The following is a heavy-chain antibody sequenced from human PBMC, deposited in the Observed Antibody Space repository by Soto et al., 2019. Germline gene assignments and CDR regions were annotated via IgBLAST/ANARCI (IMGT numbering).Heavy chain of an antibody. D-gene: IGHD2-2*01. J-gene: IGHJ6*02. CDR3: ARSLTEGYCTITGCYSRPLYGMDV. Sequence: ASVEVSCKASGYTFSGYYIHWLRQAPGQGLEGMGWINPNSGGTNYAQKFQGRVTVTRDTPTSTAYMELSRLTSDDTAVYYCARSLTEGYCTITGCYSRPLYGMDVWGQGTTVTVYS. CDR2: INPNSGGT. CDR1: GYTFSGYY. V-gene: IGHV1-2*02.